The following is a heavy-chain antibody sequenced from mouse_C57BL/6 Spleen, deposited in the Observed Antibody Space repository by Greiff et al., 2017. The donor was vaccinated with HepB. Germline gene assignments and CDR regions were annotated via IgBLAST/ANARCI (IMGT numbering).Heavy chain of an antibody. J-gene: IGHJ4*01. D-gene: IGHD1-1*01. CDR1: GYSFTDYN. V-gene: IGHV1-39*01. CDR2: INPNYGTT. CDR3: ARTEYYGSSYGAMDY. Sequence: EVQLQHSGPELVKPGASVKISCKASGYSFTDYNMNWVKQSNGKSLEWIGVINPNYGTTSYNQKFKGKATLTVDQSSSTAYMQRNSLTSEDSAVYYCARTEYYGSSYGAMDYWGQGTSVTVSS.